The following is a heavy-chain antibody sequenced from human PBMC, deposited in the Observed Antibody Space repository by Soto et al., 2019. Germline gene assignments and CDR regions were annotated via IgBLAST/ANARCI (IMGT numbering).Heavy chain of an antibody. CDR2: IYYSEST. V-gene: IGHV4-4*02. Sequence: SETLSLTCAVSGGSISSSYWWSWVRQPPGKGLEWIGDIYYSESTNYNPSLKSRVTISVGKSKNQFSLKLSSVTAADTAVYYCARVRSRYGDYDYWGQGALVTVSS. CDR1: GGSISSSYW. CDR3: ARVRSRYGDYDY. J-gene: IGHJ4*02. D-gene: IGHD4-17*01.